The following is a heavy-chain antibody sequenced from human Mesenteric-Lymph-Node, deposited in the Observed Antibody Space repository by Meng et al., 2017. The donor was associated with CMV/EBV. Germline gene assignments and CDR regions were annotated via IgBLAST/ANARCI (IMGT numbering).Heavy chain of an antibody. CDR1: GFTFSDYY. J-gene: IGHJ4*02. V-gene: IGHV3-11*04. CDR2: ISSSGSTI. D-gene: IGHD6-13*01. CDR3: ARDLVLAAGTGDY. Sequence: GESLKISCAASGFTFSDYYMSWIRQAPGKGLEWVSYISSSGSTIYYADSVKGRFTISRDNAKNSLYLQMNSLRAEDTAVYYCARDLVLAAGTGDYWGQGTLVTVSS.